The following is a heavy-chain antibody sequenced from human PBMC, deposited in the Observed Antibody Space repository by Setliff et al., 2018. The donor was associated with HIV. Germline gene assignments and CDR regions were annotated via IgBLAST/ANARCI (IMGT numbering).Heavy chain of an antibody. D-gene: IGHD3-3*02. Sequence: SETLSLTCTVSGGSVSRSDYYWSWIRQPAGGGLEWIGRVHISGSVNYNPSLRSRVSISIDTSKNQCSLKLSSVTAADTAVYYCARTIKEHLAVLWFDPWGQGTLVTVSS. V-gene: IGHV4-61*02. CDR3: ARTIKEHLAVLWFDP. CDR1: GGSVSRSDYY. CDR2: VHISGSV. J-gene: IGHJ5*02.